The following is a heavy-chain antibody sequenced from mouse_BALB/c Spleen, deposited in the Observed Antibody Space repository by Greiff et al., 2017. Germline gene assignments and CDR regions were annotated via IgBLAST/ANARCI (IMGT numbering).Heavy chain of an antibody. CDR3: ARDGDDYNGRMFAY. J-gene: IGHJ3*01. CDR2: INPGSGGT. V-gene: IGHV1-54*01. Sequence: QVQLQQSGAELVRPGTSVKLSCKASGYAFTNYLIDWVKQRPGQGLEWIGVINPGSGGTNYNEKFKGKATLTADKSSSTAYMQLSSLTSEASAVSVCARDGDDYNGRMFAYWGQGTLVTVSA. D-gene: IGHD2-4*01. CDR1: GYAFTNYL.